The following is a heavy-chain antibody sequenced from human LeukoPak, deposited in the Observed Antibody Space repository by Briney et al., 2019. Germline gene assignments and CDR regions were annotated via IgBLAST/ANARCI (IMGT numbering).Heavy chain of an antibody. J-gene: IGHJ3*02. D-gene: IGHD3-22*01. CDR1: GGTFSSYA. CDR3: ARDQYCGSSGYYYRQGAFDI. Sequence: ASVKVSCKASGGTFSSYAISWVRQAPGQGLEWMGRIIPIFGIANYAQKFQGRVTITADKSTSTAYMELSSLRSEDTAVYYCARDQYCGSSGYYYRQGAFDIWGQGTMVTVSP. CDR2: IIPIFGIA. V-gene: IGHV1-69*04.